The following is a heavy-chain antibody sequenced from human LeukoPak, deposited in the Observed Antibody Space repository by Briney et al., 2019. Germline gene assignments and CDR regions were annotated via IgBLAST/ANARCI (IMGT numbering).Heavy chain of an antibody. V-gene: IGHV3-23*01. J-gene: IGHJ6*02. CDR2: ISGSGGST. CDR3: AKDHAPANDFWSGYYTYYYYGMDV. CDR1: GFTFSSYA. D-gene: IGHD3-3*01. Sequence: PGGSLRLSCAASGFTFSSYAMSWVRQAPGKGLEWVSAISGSGGSTYYADSVKGRFTISRDNSKNTLYLQMNSLRAEDTAVYYCAKDHAPANDFWSGYYTYYYYGMDVWGQGTTVTVSS.